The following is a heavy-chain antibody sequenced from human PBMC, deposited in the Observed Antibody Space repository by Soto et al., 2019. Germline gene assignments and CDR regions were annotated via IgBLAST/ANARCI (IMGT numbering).Heavy chain of an antibody. CDR1: GFTFSSYW. CDR2: IKQDGSEK. D-gene: IGHD3-22*01. V-gene: IGHV3-7*03. Sequence: PGGSLRLSCAASGFTFSSYWMSWVRQAPGKGLEWVANIKQDGSEKYYVDSVKGRFTISRDNAKNSLYLQMNSLRAEDTAVYYCAGDMAFGYYDSSGYYYALDYWGQGTLVTVSS. CDR3: AGDMAFGYYDSSGYYYALDY. J-gene: IGHJ4*02.